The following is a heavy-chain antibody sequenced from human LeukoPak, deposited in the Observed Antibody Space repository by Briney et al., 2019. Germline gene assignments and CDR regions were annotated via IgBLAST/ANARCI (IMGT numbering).Heavy chain of an antibody. V-gene: IGHV1-46*01. CDR3: ARGGITMIVVVTSYLDY. D-gene: IGHD3-22*01. CDR1: GYTFTSYY. J-gene: IGHJ4*02. CDR2: INPSGGST. Sequence: ASVKVSCKASGYTFTSYYMHWVRQAPGQGLEWIGIINPSGGSTSYAQKFQGRVTMTRDTSTSTVYMELSSLRSEDTAVYYCARGGITMIVVVTSYLDYWGQGTLVTVSS.